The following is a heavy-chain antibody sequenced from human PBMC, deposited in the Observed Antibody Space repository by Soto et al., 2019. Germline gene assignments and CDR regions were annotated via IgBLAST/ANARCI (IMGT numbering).Heavy chain of an antibody. CDR1: GFTFSSYA. V-gene: IGHV3-30-3*01. CDR3: AREVGSIAAAGTGGYFDL. D-gene: IGHD6-13*01. CDR2: ISYDGSNK. J-gene: IGHJ2*01. Sequence: QVQLVESGGGVVQPGRSLRLSCAASGFTFSSYAMHWVRQAPGKGLEWVAVISYDGSNKYYADSVKGRFTISRDNSKNTLYLQMNSLRAEDTAVYYCAREVGSIAAAGTGGYFDLWGRGTLVTVSS.